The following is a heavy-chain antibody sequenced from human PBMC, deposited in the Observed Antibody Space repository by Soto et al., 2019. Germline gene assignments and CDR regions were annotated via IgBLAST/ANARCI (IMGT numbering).Heavy chain of an antibody. J-gene: IGHJ4*02. CDR1: GGTFSSYA. V-gene: IGHV1-69*13. CDR2: IIPIFGTA. D-gene: IGHD3-10*01. CDR3: ARDPRGITPYYFDY. Sequence: ASVKVSCKASGGTFSSYAISWVRQAPGQGLEWMGGIIPIFGTANYAQKFQGRVTITADESTSTAYMELSSLRSEDTAVYYCARDPRGITPYYFDYWGQGTLVTVSS.